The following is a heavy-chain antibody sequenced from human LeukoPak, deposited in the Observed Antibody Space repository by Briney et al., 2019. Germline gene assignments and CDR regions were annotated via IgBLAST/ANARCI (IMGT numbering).Heavy chain of an antibody. CDR3: ARDQATMVRGVLDY. V-gene: IGHV1-18*01. D-gene: IGHD3-10*01. J-gene: IGHJ4*02. Sequence: ASVKVSCKASGYTFTSYGISWVRQAPGQGLEWMGWISAYNGNTNYAQKLQGRVTMTTDTSTSTAYMELRSLRSDDTAVYYCARDQATMVRGVLDYWGQGTLVTVSS. CDR2: ISAYNGNT. CDR1: GYTFTSYG.